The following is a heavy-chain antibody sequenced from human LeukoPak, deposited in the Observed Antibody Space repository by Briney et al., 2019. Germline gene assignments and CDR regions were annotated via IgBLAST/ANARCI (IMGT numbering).Heavy chain of an antibody. J-gene: IGHJ3*02. CDR1: GYSFRSYY. D-gene: IGHD4-17*01. V-gene: IGHV1-46*01. CDR2: INPGGDYT. CDR3: ATMTTVTKKRFAFDI. Sequence: ASVKVSCKASGYSFRSYYINWVRQAPGQGLEWMGLINPGGDYTKYAQTFQGRVTMTEDTSTDTAYMELSSLRSEDTAVYYCATMTTVTKKRFAFDIWGQGTMVTVSS.